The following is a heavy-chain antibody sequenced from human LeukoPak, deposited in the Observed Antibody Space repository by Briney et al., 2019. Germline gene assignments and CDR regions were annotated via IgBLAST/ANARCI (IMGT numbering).Heavy chain of an antibody. CDR3: ASPRAVTTRGYWFDP. V-gene: IGHV4-34*01. J-gene: IGHJ5*02. Sequence: SETLSLTCAVYGCSFSSYYWIWIRQPPGKGLEWIGEINRSGSTNYNPSLKSRVAISVDTSKKQFSLKLSSVTAADRAGYFCASPRAVTTRGYWFDPWGQGNLVTVSS. CDR1: GCSFSSYY. D-gene: IGHD4-17*01. CDR2: INRSGST.